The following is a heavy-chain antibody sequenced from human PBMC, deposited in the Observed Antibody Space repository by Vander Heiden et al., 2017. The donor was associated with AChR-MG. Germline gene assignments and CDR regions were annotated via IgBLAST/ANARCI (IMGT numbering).Heavy chain of an antibody. J-gene: IGHJ5*02. CDR3: ARLDPSLTLGYCSSTSCPKTFKGWFDP. D-gene: IGHD2-2*01. CDR1: GYSFTSYW. Sequence: EVQLVQSGAEVKKPGESLKISCKGSGYSFTSYWIGWVRQLPGKSLEWMGIIYPGDSDTRYRPSFQGQVTISADKSISTAYLQWSSLKASDTAMYYCARLDPSLTLGYCSSTSCPKTFKGWFDPWGQGTLVTVSS. CDR2: IYPGDSDT. V-gene: IGHV5-51*01.